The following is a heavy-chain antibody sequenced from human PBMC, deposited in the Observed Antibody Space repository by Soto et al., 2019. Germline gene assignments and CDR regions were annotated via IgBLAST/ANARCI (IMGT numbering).Heavy chain of an antibody. D-gene: IGHD3-22*01. CDR1: GYTFTSYG. J-gene: IGHJ6*02. CDR2: ISAYNGNT. V-gene: IGHV1-18*01. CDR3: ARGPYYDSSGYSQLVDV. Sequence: ASVKVSCKASGYTFTSYGISWVRQAPGQGLEWMGWISAYNGNTNYAQKIQGRDTMTTDTSTSTAYMELRSLRSDDTAVYYCARGPYYDSSGYSQLVDVWGQGTTVTVSS.